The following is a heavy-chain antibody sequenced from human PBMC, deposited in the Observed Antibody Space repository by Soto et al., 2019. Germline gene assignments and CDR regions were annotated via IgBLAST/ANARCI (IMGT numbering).Heavy chain of an antibody. CDR2: IYHSGST. Sequence: SETLYLTCAVSGGSISGSNWWSWVRHPPGKGLEWMGEIYHSGSTTYNPSLKSRVTISVDKSENQFSLKLVSVTAADTAVYYCARLQYYYTSGSSLDYFVYWGQGALVTVSS. CDR3: ARLQYYYTSGSSLDYFVY. J-gene: IGHJ4*02. V-gene: IGHV4-4*02. D-gene: IGHD3-10*01. CDR1: GGSISGSNW.